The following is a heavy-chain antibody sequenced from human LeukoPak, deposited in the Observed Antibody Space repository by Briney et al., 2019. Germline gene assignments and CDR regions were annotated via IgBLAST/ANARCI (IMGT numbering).Heavy chain of an antibody. D-gene: IGHD5-18*01. CDR2: IYYSGST. CDR1: GGSISSYY. V-gene: IGHV4-59*08. Sequence: SETLSLTCTVSGGSISSYYWSRIRQPPGKGLEWIGYIYYSGSTNYNPSLKSRVTISVDTSKNQFSLKLSSVTAADTAVYYCARRSLMHGGYSYGYGMDVWGQGTTVTVSS. J-gene: IGHJ6*02. CDR3: ARRSLMHGGYSYGYGMDV.